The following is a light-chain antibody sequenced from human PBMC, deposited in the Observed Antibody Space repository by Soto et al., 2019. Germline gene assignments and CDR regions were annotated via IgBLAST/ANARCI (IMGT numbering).Light chain of an antibody. CDR3: LQHNSYPWFT. CDR1: QGIRND. CDR2: AAS. V-gene: IGKV1-17*01. J-gene: IGKJ4*01. Sequence: DIQMTQSPSSLSASVGDRVTITCRASQGIRNDLGWYQQKPGKAPKPLIYAASSLQSGVPSRFGGSGSVTEFTLTISSLQPAEFEPYDGLQHNSYPWFTFGGGTKVEIK.